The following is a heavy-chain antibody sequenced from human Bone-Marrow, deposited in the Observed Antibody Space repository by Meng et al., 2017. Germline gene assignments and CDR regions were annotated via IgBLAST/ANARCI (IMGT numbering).Heavy chain of an antibody. D-gene: IGHD3-10*01. CDR3: TRYYYGSGSFDY. CDR1: GFTFGDYA. V-gene: IGHV3-49*03. CDR2: IRSKAYGGTT. Sequence: GESLKISCTASGFTFGDYAMSWFRQAPGKGLEWVGFIRSKAYGGTTEYAASVKGRFTISRDDSKSIAYLQMNSLKTEDTAVYYCTRYYYGSGSFDYWGQGTLVTVSS. J-gene: IGHJ4*02.